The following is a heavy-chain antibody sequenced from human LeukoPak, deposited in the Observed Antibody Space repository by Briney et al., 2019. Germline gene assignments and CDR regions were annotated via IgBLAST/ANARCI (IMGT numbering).Heavy chain of an antibody. V-gene: IGHV3-21*01. J-gene: IGHJ4*02. CDR1: GFTFSSYS. Sequence: GGSLRLSCAASGFTFSSYSMNWVRQAPGKGLEWVSSISSSGSYIYYADSVKGRFTISRDNAKNSLYLQMNSLRAEDTAVYYCARDALTYYYDSSGYYRNDYWGQGTLVTVSS. CDR3: ARDALTYYYDSSGYYRNDY. D-gene: IGHD3-22*01. CDR2: ISSSGSYI.